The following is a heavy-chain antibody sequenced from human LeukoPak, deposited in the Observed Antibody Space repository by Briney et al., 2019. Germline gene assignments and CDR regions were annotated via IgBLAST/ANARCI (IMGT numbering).Heavy chain of an antibody. Sequence: ASVRVSCKASGGTFSSYAISWVRQAPGQGLEWMGRIIPIFGTANYAQKFQGRVTITTDESTSTAYMELSSLRSEDTAVYYCARDRCSGGSCYTMDYWGQGTLVTVSS. D-gene: IGHD2-15*01. V-gene: IGHV1-69*05. J-gene: IGHJ4*02. CDR2: IIPIFGTA. CDR1: GGTFSSYA. CDR3: ARDRCSGGSCYTMDY.